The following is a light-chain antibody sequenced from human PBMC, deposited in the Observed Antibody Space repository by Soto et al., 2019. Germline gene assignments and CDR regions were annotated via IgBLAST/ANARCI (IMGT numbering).Light chain of an antibody. Sequence: DIQMTQSPSTLSASVGDRVTITCRASQSISSWLAWYQQKPGKAPKLLIYDASSLESGVPSGSSGSGSGKDFTLTTSGLQPDVFATYYGPFGQGTKV. CDR1: QSISSW. V-gene: IGKV1-5*01. CDR3: P. J-gene: IGKJ1*01. CDR2: DAS.